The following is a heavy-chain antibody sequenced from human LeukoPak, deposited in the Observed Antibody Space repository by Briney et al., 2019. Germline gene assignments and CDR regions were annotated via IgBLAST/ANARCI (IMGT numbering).Heavy chain of an antibody. CDR2: IKSKTGGGTT. V-gene: IGHV3-15*01. J-gene: IGHJ4*02. D-gene: IGHD3-10*01. CDR3: TTGLWFGERKKYYFDY. CDR1: GFTFSNAW. Sequence: GGSLRLSCAASGFTFSNAWMSWVRQAPGKGLEWVGRIKSKTGGGTTDYAAPVKGRFTISRDDSKNTLYLQMNSLKTEDTAVYYCTTGLWFGERKKYYFDYWGQGTLVTVSS.